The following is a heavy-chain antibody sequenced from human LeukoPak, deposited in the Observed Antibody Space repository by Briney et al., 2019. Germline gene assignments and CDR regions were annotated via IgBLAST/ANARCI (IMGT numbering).Heavy chain of an antibody. CDR2: ISGSGGST. Sequence: GGSLRLSCAASGFTFGNSALNWVRQAPGKGLEWVSDISGSGGSTYYADSVKGRFTISRDNSKNTLYLQMNSLRAEDTAVYYCAKRIQSAMATGYWGQGTLVTVSS. V-gene: IGHV3-23*01. CDR3: AKRIQSAMATGY. D-gene: IGHD5-18*01. J-gene: IGHJ4*02. CDR1: GFTFGNSA.